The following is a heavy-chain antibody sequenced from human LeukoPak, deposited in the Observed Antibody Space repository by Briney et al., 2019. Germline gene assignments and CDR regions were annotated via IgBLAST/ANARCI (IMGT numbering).Heavy chain of an antibody. D-gene: IGHD5-18*01. V-gene: IGHV4-59*01. CDR1: GGSISSYY. CDR2: IYYTGAT. Sequence: PSETLSLTCTVSGGSISSYYWSWIRLPPGKGLEWIGYIYYTGATYYNPSLKSRVTISLDTSRNQFSLKLSSVTAADAAVYYCARAGYSYGTGYYFDYWGQGALVTVSS. CDR3: ARAGYSYGTGYYFDY. J-gene: IGHJ4*02.